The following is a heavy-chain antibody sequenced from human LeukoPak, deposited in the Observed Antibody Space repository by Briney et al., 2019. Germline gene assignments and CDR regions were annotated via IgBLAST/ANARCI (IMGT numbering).Heavy chain of an antibody. Sequence: GGSLRLSCAASGFTFSSYSMNWVRQAPGKGLEWVSSISSSSSYMYYADSVKGRFTISRDNAKNSLYLQMNSLRAEDTAVYYCARVVGAYYYGMDVWGQGTTVTVSS. J-gene: IGHJ6*02. V-gene: IGHV3-21*01. CDR2: ISSSSSYM. CDR1: GFTFSSYS. D-gene: IGHD1-26*01. CDR3: ARVVGAYYYGMDV.